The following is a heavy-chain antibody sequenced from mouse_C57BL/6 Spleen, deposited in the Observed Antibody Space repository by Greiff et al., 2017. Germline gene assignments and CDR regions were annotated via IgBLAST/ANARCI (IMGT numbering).Heavy chain of an antibody. CDR3: ITTVVATRGYFDY. Sequence: VQLVESGPELVKPGASVKISCKASGYAFSSSWMNWVKQRPGKGLEWIGRIYPGDGDTNYNGKFKGKATLTADKSSSTAYMQLSSLTSEDSAVYFCITTVVATRGYFDYWGQGTTLTVSS. D-gene: IGHD1-1*01. CDR1: GYAFSSSW. J-gene: IGHJ2*01. V-gene: IGHV1-82*01. CDR2: IYPGDGDT.